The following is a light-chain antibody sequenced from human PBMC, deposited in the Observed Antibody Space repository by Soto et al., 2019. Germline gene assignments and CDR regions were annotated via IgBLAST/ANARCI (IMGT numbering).Light chain of an antibody. CDR2: KAS. J-gene: IGKJ1*01. V-gene: IGKV1-5*03. Sequence: DIQMTQSPSTLSASVGDRVTITCRASQSVNSWLAWFQQKPGKAPKLLIYKASNLESGVPSRFSGSGSGTEFTLTISSLQPDDFATYYCQLFKSRWSFGQGTKVEIK. CDR1: QSVNSW. CDR3: QLFKSRWS.